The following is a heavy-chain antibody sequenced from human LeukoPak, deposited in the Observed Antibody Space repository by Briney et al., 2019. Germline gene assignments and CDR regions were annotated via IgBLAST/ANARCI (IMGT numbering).Heavy chain of an antibody. D-gene: IGHD6-13*01. V-gene: IGHV3-64D*09. CDR3: VNNVIIAASGTMDS. CDR2: ISSNGGAT. Sequence: PGESLRLYCSASGFSLHNSPMHWGRQAPGKGLEDVSVISSNGGATYADSVKGRFTISRDISKNTLYLQMSSLRPEDTAVYYCVNNVIIAASGTMDSWGRGTLVTVSS. CDR1: GFSLHNSP. J-gene: IGHJ4*02.